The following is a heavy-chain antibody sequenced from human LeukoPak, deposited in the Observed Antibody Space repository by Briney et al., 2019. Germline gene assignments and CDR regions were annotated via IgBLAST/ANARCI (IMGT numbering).Heavy chain of an antibody. V-gene: IGHV4-39*07. CDR2: IYYSGST. Sequence: PSETLSLTCTVSGGSISSRNYYWGWIRQPPGKGLEWIASIYYSGSTFYNPSLRRRVTISVDTSNNQFSLKLSSVTAADTAVYYCARQGIFFGSGPFDSWGQGTLVTVYS. CDR3: ARQGIFFGSGPFDS. D-gene: IGHD3-10*01. CDR1: GGSISSRNYY. J-gene: IGHJ4*02.